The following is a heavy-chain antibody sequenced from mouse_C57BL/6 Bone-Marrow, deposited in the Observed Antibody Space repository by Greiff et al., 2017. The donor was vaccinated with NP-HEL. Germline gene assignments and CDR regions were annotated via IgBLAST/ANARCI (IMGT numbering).Heavy chain of an antibody. V-gene: IGHV1-31*01. CDR1: GYSFTGYY. Sequence: VQLKQSGPELVKPGASVKISCKASGYSFTGYYMHWVKQSHGNILDWIGYIYPYNGVSSYNQKFKGKATLTVAKSSSTAFMELRSLTSEDSAVYYCAATYYSNSWFADWGQGTLVTVAA. CDR3: AATYYSNSWFAD. D-gene: IGHD2-5*01. CDR2: IYPYNGVS. J-gene: IGHJ3*01.